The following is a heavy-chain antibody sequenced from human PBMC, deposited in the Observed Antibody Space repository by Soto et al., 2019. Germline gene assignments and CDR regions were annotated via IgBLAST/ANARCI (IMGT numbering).Heavy chain of an antibody. CDR1: GFTFSSYA. D-gene: IGHD6-19*01. V-gene: IGHV3-23*01. J-gene: IGHJ4*02. Sequence: GGSLRLSCAASGFTFSSYAMSWVRQAPGKGLEWVSAISGSGGSTYYADSVKGRFTISRDNSKNTLYLQMNSLRAEDTAVYYCAIRGYSSGWYDYWGQGTLVTVSS. CDR3: AIRGYSSGWYDY. CDR2: ISGSGGST.